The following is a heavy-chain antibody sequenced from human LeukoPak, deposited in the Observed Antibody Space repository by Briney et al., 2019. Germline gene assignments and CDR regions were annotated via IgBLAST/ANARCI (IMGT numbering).Heavy chain of an antibody. CDR2: ISDDGSNE. CDR1: GFTFDDYA. CDR3: AKDRSDSWAIDY. V-gene: IGHV3-30*18. Sequence: PGGSLRLSCVASGFTFDDYAMHWVRQAPGKGLEWVAVISDDGSNEYFADSVKGRFTISRDNSKNTLYLQMNSLRGEDTAVYYCAKDRSDSWAIDYWGQGSQVTVSS. J-gene: IGHJ4*02. D-gene: IGHD6-13*01.